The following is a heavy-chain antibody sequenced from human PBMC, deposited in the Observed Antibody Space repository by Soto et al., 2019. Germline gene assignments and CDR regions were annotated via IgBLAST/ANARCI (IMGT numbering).Heavy chain of an antibody. V-gene: IGHV3-23*01. Sequence: GGSLRLSCAASGFIFSNYGMNWVRQAPGKGLEWVSTISGDGSTTYYADSVKGRFTISRDNSKNTLYLQMNSLRVGDTALYYCAQKLTFGGVPPYYWGQGTLVTVSS. CDR1: GFIFSNYG. J-gene: IGHJ4*02. CDR2: ISGDGSTT. CDR3: AQKLTFGGVPPYY. D-gene: IGHD3-16*01.